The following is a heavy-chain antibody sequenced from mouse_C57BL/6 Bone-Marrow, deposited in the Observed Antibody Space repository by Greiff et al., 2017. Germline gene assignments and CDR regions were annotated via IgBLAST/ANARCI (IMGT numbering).Heavy chain of an antibody. CDR1: GYTFTSYW. CDR2: IHPNSGST. CDR3: ARHYDQYYFDH. V-gene: IGHV1-64*01. Sequence: QVQLQQPGAELVKPGASVKLSCKASGYTFTSYWMHWVKQRPGQGLEWIGMIHPNSGSTNYNEKFKSKATLTVDKSSSTAYMQLSSLTSEDSAVYYCARHYDQYYFDHWGQGTTLTVSS. J-gene: IGHJ2*01. D-gene: IGHD2-4*01.